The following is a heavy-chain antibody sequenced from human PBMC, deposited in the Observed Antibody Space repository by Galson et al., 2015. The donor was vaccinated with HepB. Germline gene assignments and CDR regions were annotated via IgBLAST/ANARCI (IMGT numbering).Heavy chain of an antibody. D-gene: IGHD3-9*01. CDR2: VSGSGGTT. J-gene: IGHJ4*02. CDR1: GFSFSSYG. Sequence: SLRLSCAASGFSFSSYGMSWVRQAPGKGLEWVSFVSGSGGTTYYADSVKGRFTISRDNSKNTLFLQMNSLRADGTAIYYCSKDPDYDISTGTTFDHWGQGTLVIVSS. CDR3: SKDPDYDISTGTTFDH. V-gene: IGHV3-23*01.